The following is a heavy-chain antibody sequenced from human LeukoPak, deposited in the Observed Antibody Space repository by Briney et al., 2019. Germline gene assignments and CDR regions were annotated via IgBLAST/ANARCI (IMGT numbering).Heavy chain of an antibody. Sequence: SETLSLTCTVSGGSISNYYWSWIRQPPGKGLEWIGSIYYSGSTHYNPSLKSRVTISVDTSKNQFSLKLSSVTAADTAVYYCARQSPAKLWFDPWGQGTLVTVSS. J-gene: IGHJ5*02. CDR1: GGSISNYY. CDR3: ARQSPAKLWFDP. D-gene: IGHD1-7*01. CDR2: IYYSGST. V-gene: IGHV4-59*05.